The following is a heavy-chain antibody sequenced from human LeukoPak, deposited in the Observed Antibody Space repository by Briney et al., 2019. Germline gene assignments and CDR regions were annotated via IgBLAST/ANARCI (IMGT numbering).Heavy chain of an antibody. CDR1: GYTFTGYY. CDR2: MDPNGGNT. Sequence: ASVKVSCKASGYTFTGYYMHWVRQAPGQGLEWMGWMDPNGGNTGYAQKFQGRVTITRNTSISTAYMELSSLRSEDTAVYYCARVGRIAARGNAWFDPWGQGTLVTVSS. CDR3: ARVGRIAARGNAWFDP. D-gene: IGHD6-6*01. V-gene: IGHV1-8*03. J-gene: IGHJ5*02.